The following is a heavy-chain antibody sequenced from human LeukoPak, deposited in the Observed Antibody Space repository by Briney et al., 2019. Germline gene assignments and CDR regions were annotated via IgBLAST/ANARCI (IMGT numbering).Heavy chain of an antibody. V-gene: IGHV3-7*01. D-gene: IGHD1-14*01. J-gene: IGHJ6*02. CDR1: GFTFSSYW. CDR3: ARTRTGRYYYYYYGMDV. Sequence: PGGSLRLSCAASGFTFSSYWMSWVRQAPGKGLEWVASIKQDGSEKYYVDSVKGRFTISRDNAKNSLYLQMNSLRAEDTAVYYCARTRTGRYYYYYYGMDVWGQGTTVTVSS. CDR2: IKQDGSEK.